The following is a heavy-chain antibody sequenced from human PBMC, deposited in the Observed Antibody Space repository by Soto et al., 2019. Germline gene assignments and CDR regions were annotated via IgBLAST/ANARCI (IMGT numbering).Heavy chain of an antibody. Sequence: PSETLSLTCRVSGGSISSSRYWSWVRQPPGKGLEWIGEVYHTGSANYNPSLKSRVTISVDVSRKQLSLNLTSLTAADTAVYYWGRDVRSYYSGQFDDWGQGILVTV. D-gene: IGHD6-19*01. CDR2: VYHTGSA. V-gene: IGHV4-4*02. CDR3: GRDVRSYYSGQFDD. J-gene: IGHJ4*02. CDR1: GGSISSSRY.